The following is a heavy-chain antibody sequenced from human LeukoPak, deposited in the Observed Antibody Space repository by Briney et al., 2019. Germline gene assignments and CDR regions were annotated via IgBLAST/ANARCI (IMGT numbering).Heavy chain of an antibody. CDR2: ISSSSSYI. V-gene: IGHV3-21*01. J-gene: IGHJ3*02. D-gene: IGHD5-12*01. CDR1: GFTFSSYS. CDR3: AREDDIVANDAFDI. Sequence: PGGSLRLSCAASGFTFSSYSVNWVRQAPGKGLEWVSSISSSSSYIYYADSVKGRFTISRDNAKNSLYLQMNSLRAEDTAVYYCAREDDIVANDAFDIWGQGTMVTVSS.